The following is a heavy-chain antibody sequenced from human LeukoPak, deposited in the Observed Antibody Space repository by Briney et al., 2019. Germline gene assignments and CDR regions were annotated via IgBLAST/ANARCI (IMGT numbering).Heavy chain of an antibody. J-gene: IGHJ4*02. CDR2: ISYDGSNK. CDR3: ARDNREQQLVPPTFDY. CDR1: GFTFSSYA. D-gene: IGHD6-13*01. Sequence: GGSLRLSCAASGFTFSSYAMHWVRQASGKGLEWVAVISYDGSNKYYADSVKGRFTISRDNSKNTLYLQMNSLRAEDTAVYYCARDNREQQLVPPTFDYWGQGTLVTVSS. V-gene: IGHV3-30-3*01.